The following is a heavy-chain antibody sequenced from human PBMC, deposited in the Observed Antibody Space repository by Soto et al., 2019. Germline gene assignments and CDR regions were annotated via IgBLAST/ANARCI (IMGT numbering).Heavy chain of an antibody. D-gene: IGHD6-19*01. CDR2: TYYRSKWYN. CDR3: ARGSSGWPDLLHI. Sequence: SQTISITGALSGDSVSSNSAAWNWIRQSPSRGLEWLGRTYYRSKWYNDYAVSVKSRITINPDTSKNQFSLQLNSVTPEDTAVYYCARGSSGWPDLLHIWSKGTMVTVSS. CDR1: GDSVSSNSAA. J-gene: IGHJ3*02. V-gene: IGHV6-1*01.